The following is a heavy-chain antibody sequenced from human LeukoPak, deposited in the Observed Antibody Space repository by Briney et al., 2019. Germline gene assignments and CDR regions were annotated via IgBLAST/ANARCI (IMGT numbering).Heavy chain of an antibody. V-gene: IGHV3-21*01. J-gene: IGHJ3*02. CDR1: GFTFSSYA. CDR2: ISSSSSYI. Sequence: PGGSLRLSCAASGFTFSSYAMSWVRQAPGKGLEWVSSISSSSSYIYYADSVKGRFTISRDNAKNSLYLQMNSLRAEDTAVYYCASSVESDAFDIWGQGTMVTVSS. CDR3: ASSVESDAFDI. D-gene: IGHD3-3*01.